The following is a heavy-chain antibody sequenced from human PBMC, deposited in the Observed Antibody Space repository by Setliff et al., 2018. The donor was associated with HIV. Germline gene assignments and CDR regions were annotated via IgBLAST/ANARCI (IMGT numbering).Heavy chain of an antibody. CDR3: ARGSYGSVLL. CDR2: TYYRSKWYF. D-gene: IGHD6-19*01. V-gene: IGHV6-1*01. CDR1: GDSVSSNNAA. J-gene: IGHJ4*02. Sequence: SQTLSLTCAISGDSVSSNNAAWNWIRQPPSRGLEWLGRTYYRSKWYFDYAVSVKSRISINPDTSKNQFSLQLSSVTPEDTAVYYCARGSYGSVLLWGQGTLVTVSS.